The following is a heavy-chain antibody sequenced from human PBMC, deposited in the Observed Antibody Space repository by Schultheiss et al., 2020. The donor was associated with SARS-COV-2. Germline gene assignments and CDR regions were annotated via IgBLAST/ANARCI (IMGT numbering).Heavy chain of an antibody. Sequence: GGSLRLSCAASGFTFGKYWMHWVRQVPGKGLVWVSRINEDGSTTNYADSVKGRFTISRDNAKQTLYLQMNGLRAEDTAVYYCARDQYYDSSGYYYYYGMDVWGQGTTVTVSS. J-gene: IGHJ6*02. CDR1: GFTFGKYW. CDR3: ARDQYYDSSGYYYYYGMDV. CDR2: INEDGSTT. V-gene: IGHV3-74*01. D-gene: IGHD3-22*01.